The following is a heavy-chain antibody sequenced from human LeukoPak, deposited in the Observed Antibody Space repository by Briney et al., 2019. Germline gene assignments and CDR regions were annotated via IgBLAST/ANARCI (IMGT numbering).Heavy chain of an antibody. CDR2: ISGSGGSI. D-gene: IGHD1-26*01. V-gene: IGHV3-23*01. Sequence: GGSLRLSCAGSGFTFSSYAMNWVRQAPGKGLEWVSAISGSGGSIHYADSVRGRFTISRDNSKNTLILQMNSLRDEDTAVYYCAKVPRSGTDYWGQGTLVTVSS. J-gene: IGHJ4*02. CDR1: GFTFSSYA. CDR3: AKVPRSGTDY.